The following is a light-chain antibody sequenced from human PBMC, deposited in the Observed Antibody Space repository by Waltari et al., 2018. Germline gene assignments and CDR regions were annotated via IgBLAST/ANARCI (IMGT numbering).Light chain of an antibody. CDR3: QQYYSYPLA. J-gene: IGKJ4*01. CDR1: PGISSY. CDR2: AAS. Sequence: AIRITQSPSSLSASTGDRVTITCRASPGISSYLAWYQQKPGKAPKLLIYAASTLHSGVPSRFSGSGSGTDFTLTISYLQSEDLATYYCQQYYSYPLAFGGGTKVEIK. V-gene: IGKV1-8*01.